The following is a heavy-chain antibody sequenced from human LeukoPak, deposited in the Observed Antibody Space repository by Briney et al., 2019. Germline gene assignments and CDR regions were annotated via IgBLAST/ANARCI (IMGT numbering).Heavy chain of an antibody. CDR3: ARDRIAVGRYFDL. Sequence: PGGSLRLSCAASGFTFSSYGMHWVRQAPGKGLEWVAVISYDGSNKYYADSVKGRFTISRDNSKNTLYLQMNSLRAEDTAVYYCARDRIAVGRYFDLWGRGTLVTISS. V-gene: IGHV3-30*03. J-gene: IGHJ2*01. D-gene: IGHD6-19*01. CDR2: ISYDGSNK. CDR1: GFTFSSYG.